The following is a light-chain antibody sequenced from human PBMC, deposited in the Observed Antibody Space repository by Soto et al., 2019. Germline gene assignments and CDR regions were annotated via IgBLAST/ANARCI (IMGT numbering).Light chain of an antibody. CDR2: KAS. V-gene: IGKV1-5*03. CDR3: QQYNSYSWM. J-gene: IGKJ1*01. CDR1: QSISSW. Sequence: DIQMTQSPSTLSASVGDRVTITCRASQSISSWLAWYQQKPGKAPKLLIYKASSLESGVPSRFRGSGSGTEFTLTISSLQHDDFATYYCQQYNSYSWMFGQGTKVDIK.